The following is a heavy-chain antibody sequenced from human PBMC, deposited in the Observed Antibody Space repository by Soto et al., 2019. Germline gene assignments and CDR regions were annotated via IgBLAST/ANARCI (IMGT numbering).Heavy chain of an antibody. CDR2: INPSGGST. CDR1: GYTFANYY. D-gene: IGHD2-8*01. CDR3: ARQAGYTYGLDY. Sequence: QVQLVQSGAEVKKSGASVKVSCKASGYTFANYYIHWVRQAPGQGLEWMGIINPSGGSTNYAQTLQGRVTMTRDTSTSTVYMDLSSLRSEDTAFYYCARQAGYTYGLDYWGQGTLVTVSS. V-gene: IGHV1-46*04. J-gene: IGHJ4*02.